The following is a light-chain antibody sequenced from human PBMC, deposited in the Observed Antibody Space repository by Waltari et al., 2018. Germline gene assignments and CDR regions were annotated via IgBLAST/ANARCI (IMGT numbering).Light chain of an antibody. J-gene: IGKJ1*01. CDR2: HAS. Sequence: EIVLTQSPGTLSLSPGERATLSCSASQSISKYLAWYQQKPGQAPRLRIYHASSRAAGIPDRFSGSGSGTDFSLTISRLEPEDFAVYYCQHYESLPVTFGQGTKVEIK. CDR3: QHYESLPVT. V-gene: IGKV3-20*01. CDR1: QSISKY.